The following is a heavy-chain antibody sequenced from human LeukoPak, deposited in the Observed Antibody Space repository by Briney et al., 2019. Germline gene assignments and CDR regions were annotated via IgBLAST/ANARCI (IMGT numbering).Heavy chain of an antibody. CDR3: AREPRGGRALFDY. D-gene: IGHD2-15*01. J-gene: IGHJ4*02. CDR2: INSDGSST. Sequence: GGSLRLSCAASGFTYSSYWMHWVRQGPGKRLVWVSRINSDGSSTSYADSVKGRFTISRDNVKNTLYLQMNSLRAEDTAVYYCAREPRGGRALFDYWGQGTLVTVSS. CDR1: GFTYSSYW. V-gene: IGHV3-74*01.